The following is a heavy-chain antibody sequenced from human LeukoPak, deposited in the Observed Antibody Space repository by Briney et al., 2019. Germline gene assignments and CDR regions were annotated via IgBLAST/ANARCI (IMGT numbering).Heavy chain of an antibody. CDR3: AKDMRGIAY. J-gene: IGHJ4*02. V-gene: IGHV3-30-3*01. D-gene: IGHD3-10*01. CDR2: ISYDGSNK. CDR1: GFTFSSYA. Sequence: PGGSLRLSCAASGFTFSSYAMHWVRQAPGKGLEWVAVISYDGSNKYYADSVKGRFTISRDNSKNTLYLQMNSLRAEDTAVYYCAKDMRGIAYWGQGTLVTVSS.